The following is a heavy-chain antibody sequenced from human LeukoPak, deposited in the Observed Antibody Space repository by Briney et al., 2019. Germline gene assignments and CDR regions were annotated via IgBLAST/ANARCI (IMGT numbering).Heavy chain of an antibody. Sequence: SETLSLTCAVYGGSFSGYYWSWLRQPPGKGLEWIGEINHSGSTNYNPSLKSRVTISVDTSKNQFSLKLSSVTAADTAVYCCARGPRLWFGELSKYYFDYWGQGTLVTVSS. V-gene: IGHV4-34*01. CDR2: INHSGST. CDR1: GGSFSGYY. CDR3: ARGPRLWFGELSKYYFDY. D-gene: IGHD3-10*01. J-gene: IGHJ4*02.